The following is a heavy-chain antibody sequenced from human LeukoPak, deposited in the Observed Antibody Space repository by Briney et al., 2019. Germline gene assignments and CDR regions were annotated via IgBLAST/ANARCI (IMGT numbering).Heavy chain of an antibody. CDR1: GGSISSYY. J-gene: IGHJ4*02. CDR3: ARAAGSGLIDY. V-gene: IGHV4-59*12. Sequence: SETLSLTCTVSGGSISSYYWSWIRQPPGKGLEWIGYIYYSGSTNYNPSLKSRVTISLDTSKNQFSLNLNSVTAADTALYFCARAAGSGLIDYWGQGILVIVSS. D-gene: IGHD6-19*01. CDR2: IYYSGST.